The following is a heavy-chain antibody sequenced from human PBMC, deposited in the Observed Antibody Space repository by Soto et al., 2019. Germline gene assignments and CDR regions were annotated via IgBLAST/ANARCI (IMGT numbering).Heavy chain of an antibody. CDR1: GGTFSGYA. Sequence: ASVKVSCKASGGTFSGYAISWVRQAPGQGLEWMGGIIPIFGTANYAQKFQGRVTITADESTSTAYMELSSLRSEDTAVYYCARDLTHYYGSGSYYNGDGMDVWGQGTTVTVSS. J-gene: IGHJ6*02. V-gene: IGHV1-69*13. CDR3: ARDLTHYYGSGSYYNGDGMDV. D-gene: IGHD3-10*01. CDR2: IIPIFGTA.